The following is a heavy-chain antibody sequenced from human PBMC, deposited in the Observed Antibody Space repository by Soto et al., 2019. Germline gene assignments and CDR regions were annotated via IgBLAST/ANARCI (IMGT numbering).Heavy chain of an antibody. V-gene: IGHV1-3*01. J-gene: IGHJ4*02. CDR2: INAGNGDT. D-gene: IGHD3-22*01. Sequence: GASVKVSCKASGYTFTNYTIHWVRQAPGQRLEWMGWINAGNGDTKYSQKFQGRVAITRDTSASTAYMDLSSLRSEDTAAYYCARNSYHTIGLVPWGQGTLVTLSS. CDR3: ARNSYHTIGLVP. CDR1: GYTFTNYT.